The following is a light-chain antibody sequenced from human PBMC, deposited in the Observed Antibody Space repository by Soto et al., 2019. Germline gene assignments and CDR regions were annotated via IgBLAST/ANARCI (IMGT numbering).Light chain of an antibody. V-gene: IGKV2-28*01. Sequence: EIVMTQSPLSLPVTPGEPASISCRSSQSLLHSNGYYYLDWYLQKSGQSPQLLIHLGSNRASGVPGRFSGSGSGTDFTLNISRVEAEDVGVYYCMQALPIPQTFGQGTKVEIK. CDR3: MQALPIPQT. CDR1: QSLLHSNGYYY. CDR2: LGS. J-gene: IGKJ1*01.